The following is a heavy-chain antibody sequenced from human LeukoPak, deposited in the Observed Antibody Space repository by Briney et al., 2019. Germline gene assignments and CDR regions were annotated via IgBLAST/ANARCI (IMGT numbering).Heavy chain of an antibody. Sequence: SVKVSCKASGGTFSSYAISWVRQAPGQGLEWMGGIIPIFGTANYAQKFQGRVTKTRDMSTSTVYMELSSLRSEDTAVYYCARGPHKRTYDRDNWFDPWGQGTLVTVSS. D-gene: IGHD3-3*01. CDR3: ARGPHKRTYDRDNWFDP. CDR1: GGTFSSYA. V-gene: IGHV1-69*05. J-gene: IGHJ5*02. CDR2: IIPIFGTA.